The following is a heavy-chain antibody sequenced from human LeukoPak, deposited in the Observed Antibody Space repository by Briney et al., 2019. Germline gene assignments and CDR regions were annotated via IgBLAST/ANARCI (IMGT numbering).Heavy chain of an antibody. Sequence: ASVEVSCKASGYTFTSYDINWVRQATGQGLEWMGWMNPNSGNTGYAQKFQGRVTMTRDTSISTAYMELSSLRSEDTAVYYCAISRDGYNLGAFDIWGQGTMVTVSS. CDR2: MNPNSGNT. J-gene: IGHJ3*02. CDR3: AISRDGYNLGAFDI. CDR1: GYTFTSYD. D-gene: IGHD5-24*01. V-gene: IGHV1-8*01.